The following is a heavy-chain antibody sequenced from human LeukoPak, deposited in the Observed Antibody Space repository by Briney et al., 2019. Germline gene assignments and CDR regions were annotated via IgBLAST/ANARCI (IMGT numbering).Heavy chain of an antibody. CDR3: ARGRSHTGTQVGATIDY. V-gene: IGHV4-59*08. D-gene: IGHD1-26*01. J-gene: IGHJ4*02. CDR2: IYYSGST. Sequence: SETLSLTCTVSGGSISSYYWSWIRQPPGKGLEWIGYIYYSGSTNYNPSLKSRVTISVDTSKNQFSLKLSSVTAADTAVYYCARGRSHTGTQVGATIDYWGQGTLVTVSS. CDR1: GGSISSYY.